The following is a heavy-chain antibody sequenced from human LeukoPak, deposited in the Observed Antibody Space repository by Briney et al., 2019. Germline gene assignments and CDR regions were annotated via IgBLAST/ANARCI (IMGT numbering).Heavy chain of an antibody. CDR1: EFTFNIYW. CDR3: ARVRFLERSQYYFDY. CDR2: IKQDGSEK. Sequence: GGSLRPSCAASEFTFNIYWMSWVRQAPGKGLEWVANIKQDGSEKYYVDSVEGRFTISRDNAKNSLYLQMNSLRAEDTAVYYCARVRFLERSQYYFDYWGQGTLVTVSS. D-gene: IGHD3-3*01. J-gene: IGHJ4*02. V-gene: IGHV3-7*01.